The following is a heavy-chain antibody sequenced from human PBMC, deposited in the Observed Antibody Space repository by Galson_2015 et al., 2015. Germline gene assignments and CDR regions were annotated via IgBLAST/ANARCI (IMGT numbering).Heavy chain of an antibody. CDR2: ISYDGSNK. Sequence: SLRLSCAASGFTFSSYGMHWVRQAPGKGLEWVAVISYDGSNKYYADSVKGRFTISRDNSKNTLYLQMNSLRAEDTAVYYCARGGLVVMTSRIDYWGQGTLVTVSS. CDR3: ARGGLVVMTSRIDY. V-gene: IGHV3-30*03. J-gene: IGHJ4*02. CDR1: GFTFSSYG. D-gene: IGHD3-22*01.